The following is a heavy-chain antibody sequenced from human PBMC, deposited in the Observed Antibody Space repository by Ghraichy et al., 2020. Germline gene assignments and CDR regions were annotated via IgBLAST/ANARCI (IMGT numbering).Heavy chain of an antibody. V-gene: IGHV3-48*02. J-gene: IGHJ6*02. CDR2: ITSSSSFI. CDR1: GFSFGSYS. CDR3: ARGSTVVRLYYYGGMDV. Sequence: GGSLRLSCVGSGFSFGSYSMNWVRQSPGKGLEWVSYITSSSSFISYADSVKGRFTISRDNAQNSLFLQMNSLRDEDTAVYYCARGSTVVRLYYYGGMDVWGQGTTVTVSS. D-gene: IGHD2-21*01.